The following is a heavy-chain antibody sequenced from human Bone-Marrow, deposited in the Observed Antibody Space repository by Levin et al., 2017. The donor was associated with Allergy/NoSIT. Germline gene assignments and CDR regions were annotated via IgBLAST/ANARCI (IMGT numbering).Heavy chain of an antibody. CDR3: AKGIDYGDYEFDS. J-gene: IGHJ4*02. CDR2: ISGSGAST. CDR1: GLTFSSYA. D-gene: IGHD4-17*01. Sequence: GGSLRLSCTLSGLTFSSYAMGWVRQAPGKGLEWVSAISGSGASTYDADFVKGRFAISRDNLVNTVYLQMNNLRREDTAVYCCAKGIDYGDYEFDSWGQGTLVSVSS. V-gene: IGHV3-23*01.